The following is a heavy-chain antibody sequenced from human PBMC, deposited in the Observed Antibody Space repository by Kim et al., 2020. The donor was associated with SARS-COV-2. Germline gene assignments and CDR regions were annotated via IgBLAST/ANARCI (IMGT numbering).Heavy chain of an antibody. CDR1: GGTFSSYA. Sequence: SVKVSCKASGGTFSSYAISWVRQAPGQGLEWMGGIIPIFGTANYAQKFQGIVTITADESTSTAYMELSSLRSEDTAVYYCARLSGAAGNYFDYWGQGTLVTVSS. J-gene: IGHJ4*02. CDR2: IIPIFGTA. D-gene: IGHD6-13*01. CDR3: ARLSGAAGNYFDY. V-gene: IGHV1-69*13.